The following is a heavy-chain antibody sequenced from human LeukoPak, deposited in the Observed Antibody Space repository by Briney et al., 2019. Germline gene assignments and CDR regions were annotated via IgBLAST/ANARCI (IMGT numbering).Heavy chain of an antibody. V-gene: IGHV1-69*13. D-gene: IGHD3-22*01. CDR2: IIPIFGTT. Sequence: RASVKVSCKASGGTFSSYAISWVRHAPRQGLEWMGGIIPIFGTTNYAQKFQGRVTVTADESTSTAYMELSSLRSEDTAVYYCARGGAYDSNGYYYYYYMDVWGKGTTVTVSS. J-gene: IGHJ6*03. CDR1: GGTFSSYA. CDR3: ARGGAYDSNGYYYYYYMDV.